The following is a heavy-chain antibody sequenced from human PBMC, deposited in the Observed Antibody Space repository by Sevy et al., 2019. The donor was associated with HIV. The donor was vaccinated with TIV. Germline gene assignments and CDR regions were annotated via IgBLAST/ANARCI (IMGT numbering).Heavy chain of an antibody. J-gene: IGHJ3*02. V-gene: IGHV3-30-3*01. CDR2: ISYDGSNK. CDR1: GFTFSSYA. CDR3: AREEGGGASHSFDI. D-gene: IGHD1-26*01. Sequence: GGSLRLSCAASGFTFSSYAMHWVRQAPGKGLEWVAVISYDGSNKYYADSVKGRFTISRDNSKNTLYLQMNSLRAEDTAVDYFAREEGGGASHSFDILGQRDNGHRLL.